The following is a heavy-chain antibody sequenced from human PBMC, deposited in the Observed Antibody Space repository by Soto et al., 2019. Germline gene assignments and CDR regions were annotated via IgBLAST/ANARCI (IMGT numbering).Heavy chain of an antibody. J-gene: IGHJ4*02. V-gene: IGHV6-1*01. CDR2: TYYMSKWYN. Sequence: QVQLQQSGPGLVKPSQTLSLTCAISGDSVSSNSAAWNWIRQSPSRGLEWLGRTYYMSKWYNDYAVSVTSRITMNPVASKNKFSLNRKCVTPETTAMYYCARDGGNAVAIVHADYWGQGTMVTGYS. CDR1: GDSVSSNSAA. D-gene: IGHD2-15*01. CDR3: ARDGGNAVAIVHADY.